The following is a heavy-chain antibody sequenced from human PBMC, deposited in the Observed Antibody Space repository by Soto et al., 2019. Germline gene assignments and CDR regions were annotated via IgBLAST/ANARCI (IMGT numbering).Heavy chain of an antibody. CDR3: APHVSCSGGSCQYDAFAI. CDR2: ITADGGT. V-gene: IGHV3-23*01. CDR1: GFTVSSHV. J-gene: IGHJ3*02. D-gene: IGHD2-15*01. Sequence: EVQVLESGGGLVQPGGSLRLSCEGSGFTVSSHVMTWIRQAPGKGPEWVSTITADGGTYYADSVKGRFAMSRDTSERTLYLQMNSLGAEDTAAYYCAPHVSCSGGSCQYDAFAIRGQGTMVTVSS.